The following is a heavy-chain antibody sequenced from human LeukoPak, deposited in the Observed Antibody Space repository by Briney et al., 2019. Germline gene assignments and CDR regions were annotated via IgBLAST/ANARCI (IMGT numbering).Heavy chain of an antibody. CDR3: ARATNWNQSGMDA. D-gene: IGHD1-14*01. CDR2: IFDSGRT. Sequence: SETLSLTRTVSGGSVSSYYWTWIRQSPGKGLEWIGFIFDSGRTNYNPSLGSRVSITMDTSTNQFSLTLSSVTAADTAVYYCARATNWNQSGMDAWGQGTTVTVSS. V-gene: IGHV4-59*02. J-gene: IGHJ6*02. CDR1: GGSVSSYY.